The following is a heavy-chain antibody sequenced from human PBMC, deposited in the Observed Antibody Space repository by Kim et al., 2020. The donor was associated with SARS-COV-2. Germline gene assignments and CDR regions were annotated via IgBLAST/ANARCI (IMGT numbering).Heavy chain of an antibody. CDR3: GKRHRSQYDSSGYVEYFDD. J-gene: IGHJ4*02. CDR2: LYPGDSET. V-gene: IGHV5-51*01. D-gene: IGHD3-22*01. Sequence: GESLKISCEGSGYDFNTYWIAWVRQMPGKGLEWMGILYPGDSETRYSPSFQGQVTFSVDKSIRTAYLQWGSLKASDTAIYLCGKRHRSQYDSSGYVEYFDDWGQGSLVTVST. CDR1: GYDFNTYW.